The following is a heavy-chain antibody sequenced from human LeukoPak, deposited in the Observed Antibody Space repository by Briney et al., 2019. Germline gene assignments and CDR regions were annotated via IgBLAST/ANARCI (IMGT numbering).Heavy chain of an antibody. CDR1: GYTFTSYD. D-gene: IGHD2-15*01. Sequence: ASVKVSCKASGYTFTSYDINWVRQATGQGVEWMGWMNTNSGNTGYAQKFQGRVTMTRNTSISTAYMELSSLRSEDTAVYYCARGRLGGSYLGTSFDYWGQGTLVTVSS. CDR2: MNTNSGNT. J-gene: IGHJ4*02. CDR3: ARGRLGGSYLGTSFDY. V-gene: IGHV1-8*01.